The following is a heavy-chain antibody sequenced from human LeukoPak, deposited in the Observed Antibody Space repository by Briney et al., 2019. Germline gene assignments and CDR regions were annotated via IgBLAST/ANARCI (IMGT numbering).Heavy chain of an antibody. CDR2: INPNSGGT. V-gene: IGHV1-2*02. J-gene: IGHJ5*02. D-gene: IGHD1-26*01. Sequence: ASVKVSCRASGYTFTGYYMHWVRQAPGQGLEWMGWINPNSGGTNYAQKFQGRVTMTRDTSISTAYMELSRLRSDDTAVYYCARDNSVGDYAWWFDPWGQGTLVTVSS. CDR1: GYTFTGYY. CDR3: ARDNSVGDYAWWFDP.